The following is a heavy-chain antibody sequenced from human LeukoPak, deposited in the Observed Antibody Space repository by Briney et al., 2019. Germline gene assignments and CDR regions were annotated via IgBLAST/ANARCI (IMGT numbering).Heavy chain of an antibody. D-gene: IGHD3-3*01. Sequence: GASVKVSCKASGYTFTSYDINWVRQATGQGLEWMGWMNPNSGNTGYAQKFQGRVTITRNTSISTAYMELSSLRSEDTAVYYCARGVGPEYYDLWSPPLRYYYYYYMDVWGKGTTVTVSS. CDR1: GYTFTSYD. V-gene: IGHV1-8*03. CDR3: ARGVGPEYYDLWSPPLRYYYYYYMDV. CDR2: MNPNSGNT. J-gene: IGHJ6*03.